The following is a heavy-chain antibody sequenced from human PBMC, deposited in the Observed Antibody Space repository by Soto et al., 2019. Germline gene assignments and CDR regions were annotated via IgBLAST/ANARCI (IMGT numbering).Heavy chain of an antibody. CDR3: ARVDYRYSTEISYYYRYGMDV. Sequence: QVQLVESGGGVVQPARSLRLSCAASGFAFNSYAMHWIRQAPGKGLEWVAVISFNGTNKYYADSVKGRFTISRDNSKNTLYLQMSSLRAEDTVNYYCARVDYRYSTEISYYYRYGMDVWGQGTTVTVSS. CDR2: ISFNGTNK. D-gene: IGHD4-17*01. J-gene: IGHJ6*02. CDR1: GFAFNSYA. V-gene: IGHV3-30-3*01.